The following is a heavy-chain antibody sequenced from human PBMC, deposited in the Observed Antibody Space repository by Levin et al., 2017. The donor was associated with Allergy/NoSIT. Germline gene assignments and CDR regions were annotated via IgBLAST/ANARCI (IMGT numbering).Heavy chain of an antibody. CDR1: GYNLASYW. CDR3: ARYRPVYGGNPDY. V-gene: IGHV5-51*01. J-gene: IGHJ4*02. CDR2: MNPQDSHT. D-gene: IGHD4-23*01. Sequence: ASVKVSCEVSGYNLASYWIGWVRQMPGKGLEWMGIMNPQDSHTTYSPSLQGQVTMSADKSISTAYLQWSSLRASDTAVYYCARYRPVYGGNPDYWGQGTLVTDSS.